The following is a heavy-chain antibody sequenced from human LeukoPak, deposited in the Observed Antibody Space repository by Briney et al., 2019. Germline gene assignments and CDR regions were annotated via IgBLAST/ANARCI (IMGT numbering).Heavy chain of an antibody. J-gene: IGHJ2*01. V-gene: IGHV4-59*10. D-gene: IGHD3-22*01. Sequence: PSETLSLTCAVYGGSFSGYYWSWIRQPAGKGLEWIGRIYTSGRTNYNPSLKSRVTMSVDTSKNQFSLKLSSVTAADTAVYYCASVYYDSSGYSPYWYFDLWGRGTLVTVSS. CDR2: IYTSGRT. CDR1: GGSFSGYY. CDR3: ASVYYDSSGYSPYWYFDL.